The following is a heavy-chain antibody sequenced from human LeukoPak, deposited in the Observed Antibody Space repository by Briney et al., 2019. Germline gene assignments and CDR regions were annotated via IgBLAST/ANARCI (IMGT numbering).Heavy chain of an antibody. CDR1: GDSISSSSYY. J-gene: IGHJ4*02. CDR3: ARRRTATVDFDY. CDR2: IYYSGST. V-gene: IGHV4-39*01. D-gene: IGHD4-23*01. Sequence: SETLSLTCFVSGDSISSSSYYWAWIRQPPGRGLEWIGSIYYSGSTYYNPSLNSRVTISVDTSKNQFSLKLTSVTAADTAVYYCARRRTATVDFDYWGQGTLVTVSS.